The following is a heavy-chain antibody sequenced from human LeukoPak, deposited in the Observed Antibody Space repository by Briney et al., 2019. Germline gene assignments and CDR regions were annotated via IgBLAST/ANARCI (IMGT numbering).Heavy chain of an antibody. D-gene: IGHD2-2*01. Sequence: GESLKISCKGSGYSFTSYWIGWVRQMPGKGLEWMGIIYPGDSDTRYSPSFQGQVTISADKSISTAYLQRSSLKASDTAMYYCARHYCSSTSCYLGDYWGQGTLVTVSS. CDR3: ARHYCSSTSCYLGDY. V-gene: IGHV5-51*01. CDR2: IYPGDSDT. J-gene: IGHJ4*02. CDR1: GYSFTSYW.